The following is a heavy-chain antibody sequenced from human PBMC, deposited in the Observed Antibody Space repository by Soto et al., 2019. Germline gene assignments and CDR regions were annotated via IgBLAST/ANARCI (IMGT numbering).Heavy chain of an antibody. Sequence: GASVKVSCKASGGTFSSYAISWVRQAPGQGLEWMGGIIPIFGTANYAQKFQGRVTITADESTSTAYMELSSLRSEDTAVYYCARGLITIFGVVTPADYYGMDVWGQGTTVTVSS. CDR2: IIPIFGTA. J-gene: IGHJ6*02. V-gene: IGHV1-69*13. CDR3: ARGLITIFGVVTPADYYGMDV. D-gene: IGHD3-3*01. CDR1: GGTFSSYA.